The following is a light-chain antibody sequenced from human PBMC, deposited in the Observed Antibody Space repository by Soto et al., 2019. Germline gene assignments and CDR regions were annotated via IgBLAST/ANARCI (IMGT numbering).Light chain of an antibody. CDR1: SSDVGGYNY. V-gene: IGLV2-8*01. J-gene: IGLJ1*01. Sequence: QSALTQPPSASGSPGQSVTISCTGTSSDVGGYNYVSWYQQHPGKAPKLMIYEVSKRPSGVPDRFSGSKSGNTASLTVSGLQAEDEAAYYCSSYAGSDNFVFGTGTKVTVL. CDR2: EVS. CDR3: SSYAGSDNFV.